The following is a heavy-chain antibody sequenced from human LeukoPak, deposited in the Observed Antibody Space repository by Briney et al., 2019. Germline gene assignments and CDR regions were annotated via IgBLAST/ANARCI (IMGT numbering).Heavy chain of an antibody. CDR1: GYTFTSYD. CDR3: ARAVRSGAYYYYYGMDV. J-gene: IGHJ6*02. D-gene: IGHD2-15*01. CDR2: MNPNSGNT. V-gene: IGHV1-8*01. Sequence: GASVKVSCKASGYTFTSYDINWVRQATGQGLEWMGWMNPNSGNTGYAQKFQGRVTMTRNTSISTAYMELSSLRSEDTAVYYCARAVRSGAYYYYYGMDVWGQGTTVTVPS.